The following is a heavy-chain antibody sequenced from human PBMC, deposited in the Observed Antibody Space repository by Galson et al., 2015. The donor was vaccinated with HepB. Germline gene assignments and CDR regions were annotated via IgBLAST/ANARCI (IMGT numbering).Heavy chain of an antibody. D-gene: IGHD3-10*01. J-gene: IGHJ5*02. Sequence: SLRLSCAASGFTFSFYSMSWVRQAPGKGLEWVSYIRGGSTTIYYADSVKGRFIISRDNAKNSLYLQMNSLRAEDTAVYYCARAGGNLSIFSAWGQGTLVTVSS. CDR2: IRGGSTTI. CDR1: GFTFSFYS. CDR3: ARAGGNLSIFSA. V-gene: IGHV3-48*01.